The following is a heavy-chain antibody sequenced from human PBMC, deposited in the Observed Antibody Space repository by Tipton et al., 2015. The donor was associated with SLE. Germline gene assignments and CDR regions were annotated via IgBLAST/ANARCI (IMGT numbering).Heavy chain of an antibody. D-gene: IGHD6-6*01. CDR2: IYYSGNT. CDR3: ARQEYGYYYGMDV. V-gene: IGHV4-39*01. J-gene: IGHJ6*02. CDR1: GGSISSSNYY. Sequence: TLSLTCTVSGGSISSSNYYWGWIRQPPGKGLEWIGSIYYSGNTYYNPSLKSRVTISVDTSKNQFSLKLSSVTAADTAVYYCARQEYGYYYGMDVWGQGTTVTVSS.